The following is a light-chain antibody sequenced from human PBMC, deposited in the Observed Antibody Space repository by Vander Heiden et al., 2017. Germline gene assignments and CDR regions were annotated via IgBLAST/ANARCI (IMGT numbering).Light chain of an antibody. V-gene: IGKV3-15*01. Sequence: EIAMTQSPATPSVSPGGRATLSCRASQSVSSNLAWYQQRPGQAPRYLIYSASTRATGIPARFSGSGSGTEFTLTISSLQSEDFAVYYCQQYHNWPRTFGQGTKVEIK. CDR3: QQYHNWPRT. CDR1: QSVSSN. J-gene: IGKJ1*01. CDR2: SAS.